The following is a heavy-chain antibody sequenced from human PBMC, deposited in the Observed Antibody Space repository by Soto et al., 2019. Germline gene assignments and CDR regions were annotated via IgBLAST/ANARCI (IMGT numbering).Heavy chain of an antibody. CDR1: GGSMSSSNW. CDR3: ARGSAAGTKSPFDY. J-gene: IGHJ4*02. D-gene: IGHD6-13*01. CDR2: THHSGRT. Sequence: SETLSLTCTVSGGSMSSSNWWNWVRQPPGKGLEWIGETHHSGRTNYNPSLKSRVTISVDKSKNHFSLKLSSVTAADTAVYYCARGSAAGTKSPFDYWGQGTLVTVSS. V-gene: IGHV4-4*02.